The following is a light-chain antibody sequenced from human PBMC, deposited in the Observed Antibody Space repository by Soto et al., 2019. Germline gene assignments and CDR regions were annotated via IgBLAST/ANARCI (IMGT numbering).Light chain of an antibody. Sequence: DIQMTQSPSTLSGSLGDRVTITCRASQTISSWLAWYQQKPGKAPKLLIYKASTLTSGVPSRFSRSGSGTEFVLTISRLPHDDVATYYCQYYNSYSEAFGQGTKVELK. J-gene: IGKJ1*01. CDR2: KAS. V-gene: IGKV1-5*03. CDR3: QYYNSYSEA. CDR1: QTISSW.